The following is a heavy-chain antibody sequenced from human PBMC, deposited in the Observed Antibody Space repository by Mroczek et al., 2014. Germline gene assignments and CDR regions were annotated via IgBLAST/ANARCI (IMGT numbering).Heavy chain of an antibody. CDR2: ISGSGGST. CDR1: GFTFSSYA. Sequence: EVQLVETGGGLVQPGGSLRLSCAASGFTFSSYAMSWVRQAPGKGLEWVSAISGSGGSTYYADSVKGRFTISRDNSKNTLYLQMNSLRAEDTAVYYCAKDRRGTIFGVVITYFDYWGQGTLVTVSS. CDR3: AKDRRGTIFGVVITYFDY. V-gene: IGHV3-23*04. D-gene: IGHD3-3*01. J-gene: IGHJ4*02.